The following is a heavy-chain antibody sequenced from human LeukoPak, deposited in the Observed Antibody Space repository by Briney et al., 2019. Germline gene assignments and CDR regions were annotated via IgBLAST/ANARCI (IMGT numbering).Heavy chain of an antibody. J-gene: IGHJ4*02. CDR3: VRDFRAADY. CDR2: ICPDGTVT. Sequence: GGSLRLSCAASGFTFSTYCMHWVRQAPGKGPMWVSRICPDGTVTNYADSVKARFIISRDNARNTVYLQMNSLRVEDTAVYYCVRDFRAADYWGQGTPVTVSS. V-gene: IGHV3-74*01. D-gene: IGHD2-15*01. CDR1: GFTFSTYC.